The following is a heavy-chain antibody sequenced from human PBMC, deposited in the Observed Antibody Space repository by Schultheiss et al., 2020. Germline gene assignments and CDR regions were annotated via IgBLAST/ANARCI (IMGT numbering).Heavy chain of an antibody. D-gene: IGHD2-2*01. Sequence: GESLKISCAASGFTFGTYGMHWVRQAPDKGLEWVAVIWYDGSNKYYADSVKGRFTISRDNSKNTLYLQMNSLRAEDTAVYYCARFPGYCSSTSCYGYYYMDVWGKGTTVTVSS. CDR1: GFTFGTYG. J-gene: IGHJ6*03. CDR3: ARFPGYCSSTSCYGYYYMDV. CDR2: IWYDGSNK. V-gene: IGHV3-33*01.